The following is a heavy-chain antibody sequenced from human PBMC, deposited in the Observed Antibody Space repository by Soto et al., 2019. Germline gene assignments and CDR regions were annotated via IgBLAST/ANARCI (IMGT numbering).Heavy chain of an antibody. CDR1: GGTFSSYA. CDR3: AREQLVFTSNYYYYGMDV. CDR2: IIPIFGTA. J-gene: IGHJ6*02. V-gene: IGHV1-69*13. D-gene: IGHD6-6*01. Sequence: ASVKVSCKASGGTFSSYAISWVRQAPGQGLEWMGGIIPIFGTANYAQKFQGRVTITADESTSTAYMELSSLRSEDTAVYYCAREQLVFTSNYYYYGMDVWGQGTTVTVSS.